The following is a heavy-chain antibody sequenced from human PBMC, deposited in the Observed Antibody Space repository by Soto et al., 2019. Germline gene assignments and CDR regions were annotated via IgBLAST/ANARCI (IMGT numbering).Heavy chain of an antibody. CDR1: GGTFSSYA. Sequence: GASVKVSCKASGGTFSSYAISWVRQAPGQGLEWMGGIIPIFGTANYAQKFQGRVTITADESTSTAYMELSSLRSEDTAVYYCAREQRVGENYNYYYYGMDVWGQGTTVTVSS. V-gene: IGHV1-69*13. D-gene: IGHD2-21*01. CDR2: IIPIFGTA. CDR3: AREQRVGENYNYYYYGMDV. J-gene: IGHJ6*02.